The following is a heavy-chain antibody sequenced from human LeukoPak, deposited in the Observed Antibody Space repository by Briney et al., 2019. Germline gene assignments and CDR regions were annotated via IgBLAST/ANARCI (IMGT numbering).Heavy chain of an antibody. D-gene: IGHD6-13*01. V-gene: IGHV4-34*01. CDR2: INHSGST. CDR3: ARALRDSRRRLGWFDP. J-gene: IGHJ5*02. CDR1: GGTFSGYY. Sequence: SETLSLTCAVYGGTFSGYYWSWIRQPPGKGLEWIGEINHSGSTKYNPPLKSRVTISVDTSKNQFSLKLSSVTAADPAVYYWARALRDSRRRLGWFDPWGQGTLVTVSS.